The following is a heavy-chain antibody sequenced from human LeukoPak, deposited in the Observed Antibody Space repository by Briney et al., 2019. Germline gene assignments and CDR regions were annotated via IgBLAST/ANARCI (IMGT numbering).Heavy chain of an antibody. CDR3: ARGSPYDSSGNFDY. CDR1: GGSISSYY. D-gene: IGHD3-22*01. Sequence: PSETLSLTCTVSGGSISSYYWSWIRQPPGEGLEWIGYIYYSGSTNYNPSLKSRVTISVDTSKNQFSLKLSSVTAADTAVYYRARGSPYDSSGNFDYWGQGTLVTVSS. J-gene: IGHJ4*02. V-gene: IGHV4-59*01. CDR2: IYYSGST.